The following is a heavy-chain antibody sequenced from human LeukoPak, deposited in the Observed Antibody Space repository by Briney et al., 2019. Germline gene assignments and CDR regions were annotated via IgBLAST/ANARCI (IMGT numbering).Heavy chain of an antibody. V-gene: IGHV4-59*08. D-gene: IGHD6-25*01. J-gene: IGHJ5*02. CDR2: IYYSGST. Sequence: SETLSLTCTVSGGSISSYYWSWIRRPPGKGLEWIGYIYYSGSTNYNPSLKSRVTISVDTSKNQFSLKLSSVTAADTAVYYCARFIPRRLWFDPWGQGTLVTVSS. CDR1: GGSISSYY. CDR3: ARFIPRRLWFDP.